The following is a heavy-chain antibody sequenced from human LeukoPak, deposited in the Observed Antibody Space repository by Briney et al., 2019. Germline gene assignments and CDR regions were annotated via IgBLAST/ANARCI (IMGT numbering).Heavy chain of an antibody. V-gene: IGHV4-34*01. CDR1: GGSFSGYY. CDR2: INHSGST. Sequence: SETLSLTCAVYGGSFSGYYWSWIRQPPGKGLEWIGEINHSGSTNYNPSLKSRVTISVGTSKNQFSLKLSSATAADTAVYYCARANGWPPIRDGGTPFDYWGQGTLVTVSS. J-gene: IGHJ4*02. D-gene: IGHD5-24*01. CDR3: ARANGWPPIRDGGTPFDY.